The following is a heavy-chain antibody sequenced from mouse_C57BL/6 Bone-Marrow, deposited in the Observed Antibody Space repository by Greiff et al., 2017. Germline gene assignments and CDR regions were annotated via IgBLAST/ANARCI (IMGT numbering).Heavy chain of an antibody. J-gene: IGHJ4*01. V-gene: IGHV1-55*01. Sequence: QVQLQQPGAELVKPGASVKMSCKASGYTFTSYWITWVKQRPGQGLEWIGDIYPGSGSTNYNEKFKSKATLTVDTSSSTACMQLSSLTSEDSAVYYCARRVYGRSRYAMDYWGQGTSVTVSS. CDR1: GYTFTSYW. CDR3: ARRVYGRSRYAMDY. CDR2: IYPGSGST. D-gene: IGHD1-1*01.